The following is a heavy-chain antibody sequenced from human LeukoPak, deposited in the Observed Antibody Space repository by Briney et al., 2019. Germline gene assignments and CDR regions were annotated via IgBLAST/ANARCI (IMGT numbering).Heavy chain of an antibody. CDR1: GVSISSGDHY. D-gene: IGHD2-2*01. Sequence: SETLSLTCTVSGVSISSGDHYWTWIRQPAGKGLEWIGRIYASGRTVHNPSLKSRITISSDPSKNHFSLELSSVTAADTAIYFCARDRVYCSSTSCYGYFDYWGQGTLVTVSS. CDR3: ARDRVYCSSTSCYGYFDY. V-gene: IGHV4-61*02. CDR2: IYASGRT. J-gene: IGHJ4*02.